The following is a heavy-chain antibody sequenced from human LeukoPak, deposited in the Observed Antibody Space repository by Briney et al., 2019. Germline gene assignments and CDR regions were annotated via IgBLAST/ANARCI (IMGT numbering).Heavy chain of an antibody. CDR2: INPNSGGT. CDR3: ARRCDTSSYYTYYFDY. CDR1: GYTFTAYY. D-gene: IGHD3-22*01. V-gene: IGHV1-2*02. Sequence: ASVKVSCKASGYTFTAYYIHWVRQAPGQGLEWMGWINPNSGGTNYAQKFQGRVTMTRDTSISTAYMELSRLRSDDTAVYFCARRCDTSSYYTYYFDYWGLGTLVTVSS. J-gene: IGHJ4*02.